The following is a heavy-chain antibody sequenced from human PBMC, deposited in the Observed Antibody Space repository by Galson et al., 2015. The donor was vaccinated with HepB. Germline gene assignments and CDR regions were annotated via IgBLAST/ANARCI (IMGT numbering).Heavy chain of an antibody. CDR1: GFTFSSYG. CDR3: AKDPPYCSSTSCYEGNWFDP. V-gene: IGHV3-30*18. CDR2: ISYDGSNK. J-gene: IGHJ5*02. Sequence: SLRLSCAASGFTFSSYGMHWVRQAPGKGLEWVAVISYDGSNKYYADSVKGRFTISRDNSKNTLYLQMNSLRAEDTAVYYCAKDPPYCSSTSCYEGNWFDPWGQGTLVTVTS. D-gene: IGHD2-2*01.